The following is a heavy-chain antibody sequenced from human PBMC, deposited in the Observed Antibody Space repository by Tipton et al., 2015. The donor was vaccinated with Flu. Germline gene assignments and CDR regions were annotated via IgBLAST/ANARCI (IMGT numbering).Heavy chain of an antibody. J-gene: IGHJ5*02. D-gene: IGHD2-2*01. Sequence: RSLRLSCAGSGFTFRDYAMHWVRQTPGKGLEWVSAISWNSDTIVYGDSVQGRFTISRDNAKNSVYLQMDSLRAEDTALYYCGKDRSPYCSSTSCYATWFDPWGQGTLVTVSA. CDR3: GKDRSPYCSSTSCYATWFDP. V-gene: IGHV3-9*01. CDR1: GFTFRDYA. CDR2: ISWNSDTI.